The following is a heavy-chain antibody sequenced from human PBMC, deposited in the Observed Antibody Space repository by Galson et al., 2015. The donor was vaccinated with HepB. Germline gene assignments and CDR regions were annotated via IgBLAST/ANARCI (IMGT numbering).Heavy chain of an antibody. D-gene: IGHD2/OR15-2a*01. Sequence: LRLSCATSGFTFSCCWMSWVRQAPGKGLEWVATIKQDGSEKDYVDSVKGRFTISRDNAKISVYLQMNSLRADDTAVYYCATNSPFNYWGQGTLVTVSS. CDR3: ATNSPFNY. J-gene: IGHJ4*02. CDR2: IKQDGSEK. CDR1: GFTFSCCW. V-gene: IGHV3-7*01.